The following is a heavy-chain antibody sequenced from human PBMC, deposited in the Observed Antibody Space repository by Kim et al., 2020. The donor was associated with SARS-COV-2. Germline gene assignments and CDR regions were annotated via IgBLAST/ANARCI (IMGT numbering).Heavy chain of an antibody. Sequence: SVKVSCKASGGTFSSYAISWVRQAPGQGLEWMGRIIPILGIANYAQKFQGRVTITADKSTSTAYMELSSLRSEDTAVYYCAREEELDTAMADNWFDPWGQGTLVTVSS. CDR3: AREEELDTAMADNWFDP. V-gene: IGHV1-69*04. CDR1: GGTFSSYA. D-gene: IGHD5-18*01. CDR2: IIPILGIA. J-gene: IGHJ5*02.